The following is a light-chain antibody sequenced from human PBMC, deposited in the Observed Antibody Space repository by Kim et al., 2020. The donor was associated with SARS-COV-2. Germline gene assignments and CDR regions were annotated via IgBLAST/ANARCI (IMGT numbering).Light chain of an antibody. CDR1: QSVSSAY. CDR2: DAS. J-gene: IGKJ1*01. V-gene: IGKV3-20*01. Sequence: SPGERDTLSCKASQSVSSAYLAWYQQKPGQAPRLLIYDASRRATGIPDRFSGSGSGTDFTLTISRLEPEDFAIYYCQQYGSLPRTFGQGTKVDIK. CDR3: QQYGSLPRT.